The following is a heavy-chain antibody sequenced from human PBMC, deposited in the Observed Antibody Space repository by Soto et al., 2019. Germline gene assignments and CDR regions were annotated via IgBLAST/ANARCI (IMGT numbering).Heavy chain of an antibody. V-gene: IGHV1-69*13. CDR2: IIPIFGTA. CDR3: ARGSNRYSSSSPYGMDV. J-gene: IGHJ6*02. CDR1: GGTFSSYA. Sequence: SVKVSCKASGGTFSSYAISWVRQAPGQGLEWMGGIIPIFGTANYAQKFQGRVTITADESTSTAYMELSSLRSEDTAVYYGARGSNRYSSSSPYGMDVWGQGTTVTVS. D-gene: IGHD6-6*01.